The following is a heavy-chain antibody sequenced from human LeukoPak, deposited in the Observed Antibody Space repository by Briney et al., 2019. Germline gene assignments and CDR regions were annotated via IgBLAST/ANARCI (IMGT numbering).Heavy chain of an antibody. CDR3: ATLQSSGYDYSDY. V-gene: IGHV3-23*01. Sequence: GRALRLSCAASGFTFSSYAMSWVRRAPGKGLEWVSAISGSGGSTYYADSVKGRFTISRDNSKNTLYLQMNSLRAEDTAVYYCATLQSSGYDYSDYWGQGILVTVSS. D-gene: IGHD3-22*01. CDR2: ISGSGGST. CDR1: GFTFSSYA. J-gene: IGHJ4*02.